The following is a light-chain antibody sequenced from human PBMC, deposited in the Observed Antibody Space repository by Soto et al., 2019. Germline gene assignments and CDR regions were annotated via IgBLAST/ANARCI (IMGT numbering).Light chain of an antibody. Sequence: DIPMTQSPSTLSASVGDRVTITCRASQSISSWLAWYQQKPGKAPKLLIYDPSSLESGVPSRFSGSGSGTEFTLTISSLQPDDFATYYCQQYNSYSLTFGGGTKVEIK. J-gene: IGKJ4*01. V-gene: IGKV1-5*01. CDR1: QSISSW. CDR3: QQYNSYSLT. CDR2: DPS.